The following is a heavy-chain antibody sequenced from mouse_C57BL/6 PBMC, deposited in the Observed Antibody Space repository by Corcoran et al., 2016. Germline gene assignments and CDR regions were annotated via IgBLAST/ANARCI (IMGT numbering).Heavy chain of an antibody. Sequence: QVQLQQPGAELVRPGSSVKLSCKASGYTFTSYWMDWVKQRPGQGLEWIGNIYPSDSETHYNQKFKDKATLTVDKSSSTAYMQLSSLTSEDSAVYYCARSDGYYPDYWGQGTTLTVSS. D-gene: IGHD2-3*01. V-gene: IGHV1-61*01. CDR3: ARSDGYYPDY. CDR1: GYTFTSYW. CDR2: IYPSDSET. J-gene: IGHJ2*01.